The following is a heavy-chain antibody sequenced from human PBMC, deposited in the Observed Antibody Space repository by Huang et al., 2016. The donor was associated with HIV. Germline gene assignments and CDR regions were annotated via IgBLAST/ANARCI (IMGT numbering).Heavy chain of an antibody. V-gene: IGHV4-34*01. CDR2: ISPGGTT. Sequence: QVQLQQWGAGLLKSSETLSLTCAVYGGSFSAYHWSWIRQSPGKGLEWIGEISPGGTTNFNPALKSRVTISVDTSKNQFSLKLNSVTAADTAVYYCARLVVSVAGAHFDYWGQGTLVTVSS. J-gene: IGHJ4*02. CDR3: ARLVVSVAGAHFDY. D-gene: IGHD6-19*01. CDR1: GGSFSAYH.